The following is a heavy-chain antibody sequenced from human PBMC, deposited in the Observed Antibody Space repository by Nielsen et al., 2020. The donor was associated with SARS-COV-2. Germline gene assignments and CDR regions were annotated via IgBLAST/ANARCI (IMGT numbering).Heavy chain of an antibody. CDR2: IYHSGST. Sequence: WIRQPPGKGLEWIGEIYHSGSTNYNPSLKSRVTISVDTSKNQFSLKLSSVTAADTAVYYCARELGYYDILTGYYIGYYGMDVWGLGTTVTVSS. J-gene: IGHJ6*02. D-gene: IGHD3-9*01. V-gene: IGHV4-4*02. CDR3: ARELGYYDILTGYYIGYYGMDV.